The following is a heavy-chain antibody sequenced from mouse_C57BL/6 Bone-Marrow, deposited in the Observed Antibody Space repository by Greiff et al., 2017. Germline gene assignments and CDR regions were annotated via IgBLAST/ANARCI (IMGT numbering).Heavy chain of an antibody. CDR2: ISYAGSN. J-gene: IGHJ2*01. CDR1: GYSITSGYY. Sequence: EVKLQESGPGLVQPSQSLSLTCSVTGYSITSGYYWNWIRQFPGNKLEWMGYISYAGSNNYTPSLKNRISITRDKSKNQFFLKLNSVTTEDTATYYCARASDSSGVDYWGQGTTLTVSS. V-gene: IGHV3-6*01. D-gene: IGHD3-2*02. CDR3: ARASDSSGVDY.